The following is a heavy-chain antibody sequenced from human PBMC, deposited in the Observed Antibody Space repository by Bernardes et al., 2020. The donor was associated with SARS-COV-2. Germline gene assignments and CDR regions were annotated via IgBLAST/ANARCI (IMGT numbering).Heavy chain of an antibody. J-gene: IGHJ6*02. Sequence: GASLKISCQASGYTFSDYWIAWVRPMPGKGLEGMGIIYPGDSDTRYSPSFQGQVTISADKSISTAYVNWSRLKASDTAMYYCARLGTLGVPGERTNYGMDVWGQGTTVTVSS. CDR2: IYPGDSDT. CDR3: ARLGTLGVPGERTNYGMDV. D-gene: IGHD7-27*01. CDR1: GYTFSDYW. V-gene: IGHV5-51*01.